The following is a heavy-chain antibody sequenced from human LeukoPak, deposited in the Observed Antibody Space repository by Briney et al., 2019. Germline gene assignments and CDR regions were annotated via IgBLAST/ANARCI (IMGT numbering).Heavy chain of an antibody. J-gene: IGHJ4*02. CDR2: INGDGTST. V-gene: IGHV3-74*03. CDR3: VRDRRSPDF. Sequence: PGGSLRLSCVGSGFTFSGYWMHWVRQVPGEGLVWVARINGDGTSTTYADFVKGRFNISRDNSRNKMYLLMNSLRAEDMGVYYCVRDRRSPDFWGQGTLVTVSS. CDR1: GFTFSGYW.